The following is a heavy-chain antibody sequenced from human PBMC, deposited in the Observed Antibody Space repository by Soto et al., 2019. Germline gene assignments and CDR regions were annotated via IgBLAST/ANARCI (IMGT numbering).Heavy chain of an antibody. CDR2: IWYDGSNK. CDR1: GFTFSSYG. D-gene: IGHD3-16*01. J-gene: IGHJ5*02. V-gene: IGHV3-33*01. Sequence: HPGGSLRLSCAASGFTFSSYGMHWVRQAPGKGLEWVAVIWYDGSNKYYADSVKGRFTISRDNSKNTLYLQMNSLRAEDTAVYYCARDALGSAGWFDPWGQGTLVTVSS. CDR3: ARDALGSAGWFDP.